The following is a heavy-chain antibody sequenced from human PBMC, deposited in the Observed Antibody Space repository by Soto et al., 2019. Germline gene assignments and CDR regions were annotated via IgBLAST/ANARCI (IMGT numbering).Heavy chain of an antibody. V-gene: IGHV1-69*02. CDR1: GGPFSGYT. D-gene: IGHD3-16*01. CDR3: VRHDVSEINWFAP. CDR2: IIPVVGLA. J-gene: IGHJ5*02. Sequence: QVHLVQSGAEVRQPGASVKVSCTFSGGPFSGYTFRWLRQAAGQGLEWMGRIIPVVGLAEPAQRVQDRLTLTADTSTYIVHMELNSLRFGDPAVYLCVRHDVSEINWFAPWGQATRVTVSS.